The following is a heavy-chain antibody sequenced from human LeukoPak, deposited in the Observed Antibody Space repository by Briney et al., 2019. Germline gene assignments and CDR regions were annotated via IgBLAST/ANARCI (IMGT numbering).Heavy chain of an antibody. CDR3: ARDVGIVVVIEGVFDI. CDR2: INWNGAST. J-gene: IGHJ3*02. D-gene: IGHD3-22*01. Sequence: PGGSLRLSCAASGFTFDDYGMTWVRQAPGKGLEWVSGINWNGASTGYADSVKGRFTISRDNAKNSLYLQMNSLRAEDTALYYCARDVGIVVVIEGVFDIWGQGTMVTVSA. V-gene: IGHV3-20*04. CDR1: GFTFDDYG.